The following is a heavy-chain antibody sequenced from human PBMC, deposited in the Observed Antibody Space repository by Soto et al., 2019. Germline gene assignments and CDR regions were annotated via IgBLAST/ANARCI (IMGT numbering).Heavy chain of an antibody. J-gene: IGHJ4*02. D-gene: IGHD3-10*01. V-gene: IGHV2-5*02. CDR2: IYWDDDK. CDR1: GFSLSTSGVG. CDR3: ALEGGGLYGSGSYKFDS. Sequence: SGPTLVKPTQTLTLTCTFSGFSLSTSGVGVGWIRQPPGKALEWLALIYWDDDKRYSPSLKSRLTITKDTSKNQVVLTVTNMDPVDTATYYCALEGGGLYGSGSYKFDSWGQGTLVTVSS.